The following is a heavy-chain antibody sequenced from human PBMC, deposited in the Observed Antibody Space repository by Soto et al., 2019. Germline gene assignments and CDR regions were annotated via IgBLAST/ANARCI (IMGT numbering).Heavy chain of an antibody. V-gene: IGHV3-23*01. CDR2: ISYGGGTT. J-gene: IGHJ4*02. CDR1: EFTFSNYA. CDR3: AKNPEYYFDSTGYHFDY. D-gene: IGHD3-22*01. Sequence: GGSLRLSCAASEFTFSNYAMSWVGQAPGKGLEWVSAISYGGGTTYYADSVKGRFTISRDNSKNTLYLQMNSLRAEDTAVYYIAKNPEYYFDSTGYHFDYWGQGTLVTVSS.